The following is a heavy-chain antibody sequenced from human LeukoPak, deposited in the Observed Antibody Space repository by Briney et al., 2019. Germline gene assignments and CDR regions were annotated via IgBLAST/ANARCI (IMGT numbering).Heavy chain of an antibody. CDR1: GYTFTSYG. CDR2: ISAYNGNT. D-gene: IGHD3-22*01. J-gene: IGHJ4*02. V-gene: IGHV1-18*01. Sequence: ASVKVSCKASGYTFTSYGISWVRQAPGQGLEWMGWISAYNGNTNYAQKLQGRVTMTTDTSTSTAYMELRSLRSDDTAVYYCARDKLGVAYYYDSSGYYFGDFDYWGQGTLVTVSS. CDR3: ARDKLGVAYYYDSSGYYFGDFDY.